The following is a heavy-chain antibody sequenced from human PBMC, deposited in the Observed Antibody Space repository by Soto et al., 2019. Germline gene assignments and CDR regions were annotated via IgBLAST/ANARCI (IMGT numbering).Heavy chain of an antibody. Sequence: PSETLSLTCXVSGGSISSYYWSWTRQPPGKGLEWIGYIYYSGSTNYNPSLKSRVTISVDTSKNQFSLKLSSVTAADTAVYYCARHAPGYCSGGSCPMYYFDYWGQGTLVTVSS. CDR3: ARHAPGYCSGGSCPMYYFDY. V-gene: IGHV4-59*08. CDR2: IYYSGST. CDR1: GGSISSYY. J-gene: IGHJ4*02. D-gene: IGHD2-15*01.